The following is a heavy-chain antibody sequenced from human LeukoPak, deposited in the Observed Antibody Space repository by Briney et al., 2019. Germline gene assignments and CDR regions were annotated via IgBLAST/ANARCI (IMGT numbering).Heavy chain of an antibody. J-gene: IGHJ6*02. CDR3: ARGPPTIFGVVIMDYYYGMDV. D-gene: IGHD3-3*01. V-gene: IGHV1-2*02. CDR1: GYTFTGYY. Sequence: ASVKVSCKASGYTFTGYYMHWVRQAPGQGLEWMGWINPNSGGTNYAQKFQGRDTMTRDTSISTAYMELSRLRSDDTAVYYCARGPPTIFGVVIMDYYYGMDVWGQGTTVTVSS. CDR2: INPNSGGT.